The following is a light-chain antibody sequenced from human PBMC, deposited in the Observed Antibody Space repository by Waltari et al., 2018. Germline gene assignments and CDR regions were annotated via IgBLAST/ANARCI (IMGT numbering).Light chain of an antibody. Sequence: DIQMTQSPSSLSASVGDKVTITCRASQGINSWLAWYQQKPGKAPKLLISAASSLQSGVPSRFNRSGSGTDYTLTISSLQPEDFATYCCQKDYNIPYNFGQGTKVEIK. CDR3: QKDYNIPYN. J-gene: IGKJ2*01. CDR2: AAS. V-gene: IGKV1-12*01. CDR1: QGINSW.